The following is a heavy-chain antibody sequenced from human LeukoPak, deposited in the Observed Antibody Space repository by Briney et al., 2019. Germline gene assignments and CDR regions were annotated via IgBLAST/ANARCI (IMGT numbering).Heavy chain of an antibody. J-gene: IGHJ4*02. CDR3: AKEVGSGSYYNSY. CDR1: GGSFSGYY. D-gene: IGHD3-10*01. V-gene: IGHV4-34*01. CDR2: INRGGDT. Sequence: MTSETLSLTCAVYGGSFSGYYWGWIRQPPGKGLEWIGEINRGGDTNYNPSLKSRVTISVDTSKNQFSLKLTSVTAADTAMYYCAKEVGSGSYYNSYWGQGTLVTVSS.